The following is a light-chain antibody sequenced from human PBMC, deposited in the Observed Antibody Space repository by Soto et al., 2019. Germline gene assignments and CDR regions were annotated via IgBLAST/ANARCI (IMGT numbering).Light chain of an antibody. CDR2: EVT. J-gene: IGLJ3*02. CDR3: SSYTTSGTTV. CDR1: SSDVGGYNY. V-gene: IGLV2-14*01. Sequence: QSALTQPASVSGSPGQTITISFTGTSSDVGGYNYLSWYQQHPGKAPKVMIYEVTNRPSGVSNRFSGSKSGNTASLTISGLQAEDEDDYFCSSYTTSGTTVFGGGTKLTVL.